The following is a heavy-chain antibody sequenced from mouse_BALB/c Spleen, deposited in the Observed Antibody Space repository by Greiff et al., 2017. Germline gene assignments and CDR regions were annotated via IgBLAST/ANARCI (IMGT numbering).Heavy chain of an antibody. J-gene: IGHJ3*01. CDR3: ARDDYGSSFAWFAY. Sequence: VMLVESGPGLVAPSQSLSITCTVSGFSLTSYGVHWVRQPPGKGLEWLGVIWAGGSTNYNSALMSRLSISKDNSKSQVFLKMNSLQTDDTAMYYCARDDYGSSFAWFAYWGQGTLVTVSA. V-gene: IGHV2-9*02. CDR1: GFSLTSYG. CDR2: IWAGGST. D-gene: IGHD1-1*01.